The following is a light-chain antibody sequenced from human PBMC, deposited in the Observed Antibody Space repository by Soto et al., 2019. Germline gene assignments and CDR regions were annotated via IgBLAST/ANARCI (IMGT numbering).Light chain of an antibody. CDR3: SSYTSSNTLG. CDR2: DVS. V-gene: IGLV2-14*01. Sequence: QSALTQPASVSGSPGQSITISCTGTSSDVGGYNYVSWYQQHPGKVPKLMIYDVSNRPSGVSNRFSGSKSGNTASLTISGLQAEDEADYYCSSYTSSNTLGFGGGTKVTVL. J-gene: IGLJ2*01. CDR1: SSDVGGYNY.